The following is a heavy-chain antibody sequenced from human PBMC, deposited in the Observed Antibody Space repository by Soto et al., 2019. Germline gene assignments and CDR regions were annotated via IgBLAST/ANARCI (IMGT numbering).Heavy chain of an antibody. D-gene: IGHD2-2*01. CDR1: GFMFSSST. CDR3: ARGCSSASCYYY. Sequence: GGSLRLSCTASGFMFSSSTMNWVRQAPGKGLEWVSSVSFRGDIYYADSLEGRFTISRDDAKNSLYLQMNSLRAEDTAVYYCARGCSSASCYYYWGQGTLVTVS. J-gene: IGHJ4*02. CDR2: VSFRGDI. V-gene: IGHV3-21*01.